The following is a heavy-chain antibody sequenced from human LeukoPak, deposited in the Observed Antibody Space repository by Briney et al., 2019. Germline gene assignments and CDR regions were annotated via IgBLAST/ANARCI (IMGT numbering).Heavy chain of an antibody. CDR3: ARGGSSSHMDV. Sequence: PGGSLRLSCAASGFTFSSYWMHWVRQAPGKGLVWVSCINNDGSSTSYADSVKGRFTISRDNAKNTLYLQMNSLRAEDTAVYYCARGGSSSHMDVWGKGTTVTVSS. CDR2: INNDGSST. J-gene: IGHJ6*03. D-gene: IGHD6-6*01. V-gene: IGHV3-74*01. CDR1: GFTFSSYW.